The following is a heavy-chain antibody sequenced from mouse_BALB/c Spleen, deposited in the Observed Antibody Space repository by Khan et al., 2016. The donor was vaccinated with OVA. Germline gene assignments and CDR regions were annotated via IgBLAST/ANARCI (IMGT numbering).Heavy chain of an antibody. D-gene: IGHD1-1*01. Sequence: VQLQQSGAELAKPGASVKMSCKASGYTFTSYWMHWVKQRPGQGLEWIGYINPSTGYTDYNQRFKGKATLTADKSSSTAYMQLSSLTSEDSAVYYCANHGSSSAWFTYWGQGTLVTVSA. J-gene: IGHJ3*01. CDR1: GYTFTSYW. CDR2: INPSTGYT. CDR3: ANHGSSSAWFTY. V-gene: IGHV1-7*01.